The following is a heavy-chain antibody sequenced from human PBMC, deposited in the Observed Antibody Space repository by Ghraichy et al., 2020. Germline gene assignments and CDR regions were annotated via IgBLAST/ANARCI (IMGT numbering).Heavy chain of an antibody. J-gene: IGHJ4*02. V-gene: IGHV3-9*01. D-gene: IGHD6-13*01. CDR3: AKAVDGIAAAVDY. Sequence: GGSLRLSCAASGFTFDDYAMHWVRQAPGKGLEWVSGISWNSGSIGYADSVKGRFTISRDNAKNSLYLQMNSLRAEDTALYYCAKAVDGIAAAVDYWGQGTLVTVSS. CDR2: ISWNSGSI. CDR1: GFTFDDYA.